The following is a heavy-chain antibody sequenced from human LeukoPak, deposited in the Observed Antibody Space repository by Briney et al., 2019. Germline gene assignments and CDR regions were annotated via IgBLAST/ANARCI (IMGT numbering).Heavy chain of an antibody. J-gene: IGHJ4*02. D-gene: IGHD2-15*01. CDR3: AHSCDCGGGSCLDY. CDR2: IYWNDDK. V-gene: IGHV2-5*01. Sequence: ESGPTLVKPTQTLTLTCTFSGFSLSTSGVGVGWIRQPPGKALEWLALIYWNDDKRYSPSLKSRLTITNDTSKNQVVLTMTNMDPVDTATYYCAHSCDCGGGSCLDYWGQGTLVTVSS. CDR1: GFSLSTSGVG.